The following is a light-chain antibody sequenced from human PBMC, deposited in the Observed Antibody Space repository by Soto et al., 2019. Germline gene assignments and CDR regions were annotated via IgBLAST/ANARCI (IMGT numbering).Light chain of an antibody. J-gene: IGKJ1*01. CDR3: LQTYNLPRT. CDR2: GAS. V-gene: IGKV1-39*01. Sequence: DIQMTQSPSSLSASVGDRVTITCRASLYIGDSLSWVQQKAGKPPTQLIYGASALHSGVPVRFSGSASGTDFTLTIRNMQREDFASYYCLQTYNLPRTFGQGTKVEFK. CDR1: LYIGDS.